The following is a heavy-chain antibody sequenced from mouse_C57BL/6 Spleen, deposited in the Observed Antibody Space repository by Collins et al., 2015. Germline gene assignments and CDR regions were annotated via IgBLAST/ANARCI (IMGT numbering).Heavy chain of an antibody. CDR1: GYAFSNYW. Sequence: QVQLQQSGAELVKPGASVKISCKASGYAFSNYWMNWVKQRPGKGLEWIRQIYPGDGDSNYNGKFKGKATLTADKSSSTAYMQLSSLTSEDSAVYFCARGGDVGAMDYWGQGTSVTVSS. D-gene: IGHD3-3*01. CDR3: ARGGDVGAMDY. V-gene: IGHV1-80*01. J-gene: IGHJ4*01. CDR2: IYPGDGDS.